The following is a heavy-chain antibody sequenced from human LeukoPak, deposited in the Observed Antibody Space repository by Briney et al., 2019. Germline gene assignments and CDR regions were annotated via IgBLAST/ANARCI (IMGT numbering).Heavy chain of an antibody. CDR1: GYTFTNYY. J-gene: IGHJ4*02. V-gene: IGHV1-46*01. CDR2: INPSGGST. CDR3: ARGGRYFLDY. D-gene: IGHD1-26*01. Sequence: GASVKVSCKASGYTFTNYYIHWVRQDPGQGLECMGIINPSGGSTTYAQKFQGRVTMTRDTSTSTVYMELSSLRSEDTAVYYCARGGRYFLDYWGQGTLVTVSS.